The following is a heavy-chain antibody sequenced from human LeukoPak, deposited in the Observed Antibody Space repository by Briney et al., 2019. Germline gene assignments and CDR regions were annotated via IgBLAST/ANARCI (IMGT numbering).Heavy chain of an antibody. V-gene: IGHV3-21*01. Sequence: GGSLRLSCAASGFTFSSYSMNWVRQAPGKGLEWVSSISSSSSYIYYADSVKGRFTISRDNAKNSLYLQMNSLRAEDTAVYYCARSLMGALSGYWGQGALVTVSS. CDR3: ARSLMGALSGY. J-gene: IGHJ4*02. D-gene: IGHD3-16*01. CDR2: ISSSSSYI. CDR1: GFTFSSYS.